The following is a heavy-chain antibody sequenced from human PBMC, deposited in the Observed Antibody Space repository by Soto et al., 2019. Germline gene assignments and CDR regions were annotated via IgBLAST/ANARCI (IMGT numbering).Heavy chain of an antibody. V-gene: IGHV3-23*01. CDR3: AKQTVDVDY. J-gene: IGHJ4*02. CDR2: ISGSGGST. D-gene: IGHD4-17*01. CDR1: GFTFSSYA. Sequence: EVQLLESGGGLVQPGGSLRLSCAASGFTFSSYAMSWVRQAPGRGLEWVSGISGSGGSTYYADSVKGRFTISIDNSRNALYLQINSLRAEDRDIYYGAKQTVDVDYWGQGTLVTVSS.